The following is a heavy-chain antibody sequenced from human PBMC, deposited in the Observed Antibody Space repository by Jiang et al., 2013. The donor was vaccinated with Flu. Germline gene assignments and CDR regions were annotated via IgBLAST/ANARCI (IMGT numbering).Heavy chain of an antibody. Sequence: SCKASGYTFTSYAMNWVRQAPGQGLEWMGWINTNTGNPTYAQGFTGRFVFSLDTSVSTAYLQICSLKAEDTAVYYCARTGWELLRNYYYYYGMDVWGQGTTVTVSS. J-gene: IGHJ6*02. D-gene: IGHD1-26*01. V-gene: IGHV7-4-1*01. CDR1: GYTFTSYA. CDR2: INTNTGNP. CDR3: ARTGWELLRNYYYYYGMDV.